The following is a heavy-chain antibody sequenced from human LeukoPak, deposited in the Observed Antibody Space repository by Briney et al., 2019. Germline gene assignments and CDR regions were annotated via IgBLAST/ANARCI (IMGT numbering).Heavy chain of an antibody. CDR1: GFTFSSYW. D-gene: IGHD4-23*01. J-gene: IGHJ3*02. Sequence: GGSLRLSCAASGFTFSSYWMSWVRQAPGKGLEGVANIKQDGSEKYYVDSVKGRFTISRDNAKNSLYLQMNSLRAEDTAVYYCARDDGGNFNDAFDIWGQGTMVTVSS. V-gene: IGHV3-7*01. CDR3: ARDDGGNFNDAFDI. CDR2: IKQDGSEK.